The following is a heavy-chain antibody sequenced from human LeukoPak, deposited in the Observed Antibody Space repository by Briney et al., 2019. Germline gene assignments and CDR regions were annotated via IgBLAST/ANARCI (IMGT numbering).Heavy chain of an antibody. V-gene: IGHV1-2*02. CDR1: GYTFTSYY. Sequence: ASVKVSCKASGYTFTSYYMHWVRQAPGQGLEWMGWINPNSGGTNYAQKFQGRVTMTRDTSISTAYMELSRLRSDDTAVYYCARVGVDTAMVRDYWGQGTLVTVSS. J-gene: IGHJ4*02. CDR3: ARVGVDTAMVRDY. D-gene: IGHD5-18*01. CDR2: INPNSGGT.